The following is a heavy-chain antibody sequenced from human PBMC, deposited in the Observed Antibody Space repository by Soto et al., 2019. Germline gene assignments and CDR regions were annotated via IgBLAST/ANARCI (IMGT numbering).Heavy chain of an antibody. J-gene: IGHJ3*02. CDR3: ARLYGDYDDAFDI. CDR1: GYTFTGYY. D-gene: IGHD4-17*01. CDR2: INPNSGGT. Sequence: ASVKVSCKASGYTFTGYYMHWVRQAPGQGLEWMGWINPNSGGTNYAQKFQGWVTMTRDTSISTAYMELSRLRSDDTAVYYRARLYGDYDDAFDIWGQGTMVTVS. V-gene: IGHV1-2*04.